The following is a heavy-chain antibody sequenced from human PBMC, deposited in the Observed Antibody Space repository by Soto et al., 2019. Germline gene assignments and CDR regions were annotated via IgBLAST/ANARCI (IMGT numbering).Heavy chain of an antibody. CDR3: AREGRAIFGVVTAIDY. Sequence: QLQLQESGPGLVKPSETLSLTCTVSGGSISSSSYYWSWIRQPAGKGLEWIGRIYTSGSTNYNPSLKSRVTMSVDTSKNQFSLKLSSVTAADTAVYYCAREGRAIFGVVTAIDYWGQGTLVTVSS. CDR2: IYTSGST. CDR1: GGSISSSSYY. J-gene: IGHJ4*02. D-gene: IGHD3-3*01. V-gene: IGHV4-61*02.